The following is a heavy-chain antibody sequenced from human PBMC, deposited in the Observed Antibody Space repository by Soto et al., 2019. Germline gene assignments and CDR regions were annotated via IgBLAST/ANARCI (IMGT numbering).Heavy chain of an antibody. CDR1: GYTFTSYD. CDR2: MNPNSGNT. J-gene: IGHJ6*02. Sequence: GASVKVSCKASGYTFTSYDINWVRQATGQGLEWMGWMNPNSGNTGYAQKFQGRVTMTRNTSISTAYMELSSLRVEDTAVYYCAKSPNPGSATPSYYGMDVWGVGTAVTVS. V-gene: IGHV1-8*01. D-gene: IGHD2-15*01. CDR3: AKSPNPGSATPSYYGMDV.